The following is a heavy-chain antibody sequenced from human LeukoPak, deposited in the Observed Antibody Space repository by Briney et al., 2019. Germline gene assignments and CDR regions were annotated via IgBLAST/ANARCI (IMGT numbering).Heavy chain of an antibody. CDR3: ARRAHKDYYGSGSYRY. CDR1: GGSFSGYY. Sequence: PSETLSLTCAVYGGSFSGYYWSWIRQPPGKGLEWIGEINHSGSTNYNPSLKSRVTISVDTSKNQFSLKLSSVTAADTAVYYCARRAHKDYYGSGSYRYWGQGTLVTVSS. J-gene: IGHJ4*02. CDR2: INHSGST. D-gene: IGHD3-10*01. V-gene: IGHV4-34*01.